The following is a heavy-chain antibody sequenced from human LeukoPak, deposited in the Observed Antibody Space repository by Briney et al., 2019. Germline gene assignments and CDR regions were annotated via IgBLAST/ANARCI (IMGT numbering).Heavy chain of an antibody. CDR3: ARDWGSSGWYNWFGP. CDR2: ISHAGDEQ. Sequence: GGSLRLSCVASGFTLSTYGMHWVRQAPGKGLEWVAMISHAGDEQYYLDSVKGRFTISRDSSKNTVYLQMNSLRAEDTAVYYCARDWGSSGWYNWFGPWGQGTLVTVSS. V-gene: IGHV3-30*03. J-gene: IGHJ5*02. CDR1: GFTLSTYG. D-gene: IGHD6-19*01.